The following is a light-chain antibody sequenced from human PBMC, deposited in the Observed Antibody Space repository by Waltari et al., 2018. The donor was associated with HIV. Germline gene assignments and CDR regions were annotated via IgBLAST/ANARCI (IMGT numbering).Light chain of an antibody. V-gene: IGKV1-9*01. CDR1: QAVGSY. CDR3: QQLKTYPVT. Sequence: IQLTQSPSFLSASVGDRVRITCRATQAVGSYLAWYQKKPGKAPNLLIYAVSVLQSGVPSRFSGSGSATEFTLTISGLQPEDLATYYCQQLKTYPVTFGGGTKVDSK. CDR2: AVS. J-gene: IGKJ4*01.